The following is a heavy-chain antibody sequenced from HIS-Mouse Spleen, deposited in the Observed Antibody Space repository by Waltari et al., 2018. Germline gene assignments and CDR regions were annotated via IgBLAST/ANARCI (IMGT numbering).Heavy chain of an antibody. Sequence: QVQLQESGPGLVKPSETLSLTCTVSGGSISSYYWSWIRQPPGKGLEWIGYIYYSGSTNYNPSLKSRVTISVDTSKNQFSLKLSSVTAADTAVYYCARDTGDLGGDDAFDIWGQGTMVTVSS. CDR3: ARDTGDLGGDDAFDI. V-gene: IGHV4-59*01. D-gene: IGHD7-27*01. J-gene: IGHJ3*02. CDR2: IYYSGST. CDR1: GGSISSYY.